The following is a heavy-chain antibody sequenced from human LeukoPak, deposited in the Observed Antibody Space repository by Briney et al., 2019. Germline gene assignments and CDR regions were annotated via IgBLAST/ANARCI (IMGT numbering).Heavy chain of an antibody. J-gene: IGHJ4*02. CDR2: ISSSSSYI. CDR3: ARDNSGSYFDY. CDR1: GFTFSSYS. D-gene: IGHD1-26*01. Sequence: GGSLRLSCAASGFTFSSYSMNWVRQAPGKGLEWVSSISSSSSYIYYADSVKGRFTISRDNAKNSLYLQMDSLRAEDTAVYYCARDNSGSYFDYWGQGTLVTVSS. V-gene: IGHV3-21*01.